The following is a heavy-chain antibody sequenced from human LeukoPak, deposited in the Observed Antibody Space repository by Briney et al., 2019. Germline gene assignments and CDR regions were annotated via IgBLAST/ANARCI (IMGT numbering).Heavy chain of an antibody. V-gene: IGHV3-21*01. CDR2: ISSSSSYI. D-gene: IGHD3-22*01. J-gene: IGHJ3*02. CDR3: ARDLMIVVLTNAFDI. CDR1: GFTVSNNY. Sequence: GGSLRLSCAASGFTVSNNYMSWVRQAPGKGLEWVSSISSSSSYIYYADSVKGRFTISRDNAKNSLYLQMNSLRAEDTAVYYCARDLMIVVLTNAFDIWGQGTMVTVSS.